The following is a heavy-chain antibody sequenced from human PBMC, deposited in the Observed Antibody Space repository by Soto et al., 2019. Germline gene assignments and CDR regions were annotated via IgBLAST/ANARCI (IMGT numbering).Heavy chain of an antibody. J-gene: IGHJ4*02. V-gene: IGHV3-21*01. Sequence: EVQLVESGGGLVKPGGSLRLSCAASGFTFSSYSMNWVRQAPGKGLEWVSAISSRSDYIYYAVSVTGRFTISRDNAKNSLYLQMNSLPAEDTPVYYCARSPPVSGYASRSGDYWCQGTLVTFSS. D-gene: IGHD5-12*01. CDR1: GFTFSSYS. CDR2: ISSRSDYI. CDR3: ARSPPVSGYASRSGDY.